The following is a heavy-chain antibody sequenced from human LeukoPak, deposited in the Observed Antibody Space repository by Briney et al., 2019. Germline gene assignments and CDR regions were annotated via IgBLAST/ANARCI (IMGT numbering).Heavy chain of an antibody. CDR2: IYSSGDT. V-gene: IGHV4-4*07. J-gene: IGHJ4*02. Sequence: SETLPLTCTVSGGPISSYYWSWIRQPAGKGLEWIGRIYSSGDTNYNPSLKSRVTMSIDKSKKQFSLNLSSVTAADTAVYYCAAYQQQLAFDYWGQGTLVTVSS. D-gene: IGHD6-13*01. CDR3: AAYQQQLAFDY. CDR1: GGPISSYY.